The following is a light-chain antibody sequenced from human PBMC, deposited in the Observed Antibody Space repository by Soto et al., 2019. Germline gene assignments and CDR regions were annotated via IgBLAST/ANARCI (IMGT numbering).Light chain of an antibody. Sequence: QSALTQPASVSGSLGQSITISCTGTSSDVGGFDFVSWYQQHPGRAPKLIIYDVNNRPSGVSNRFSASKSGNTASLTISGLQAEDEADYYCSSWTISTTQVLGGGTKVTVL. CDR2: DVN. J-gene: IGLJ3*02. CDR1: SSDVGGFDF. V-gene: IGLV2-14*03. CDR3: SSWTISTTQV.